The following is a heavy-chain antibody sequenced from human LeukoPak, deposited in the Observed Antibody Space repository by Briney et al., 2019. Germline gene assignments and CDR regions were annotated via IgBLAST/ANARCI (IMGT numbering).Heavy chain of an antibody. CDR2: INYSGNT. Sequence: PSETLSLTCTVSGGSVSSSDYYWGCIRQPPGKGLEWIGSINYSGNTYYNPSLKNRVTISVDTSKNQFSLKLSSVTAADTAVYYCARSLSTTGLRWGQGTLVTVSS. CDR1: GGSVSSSDYY. D-gene: IGHD1-1*01. J-gene: IGHJ4*02. V-gene: IGHV4-39*01. CDR3: ARSLSTTGLR.